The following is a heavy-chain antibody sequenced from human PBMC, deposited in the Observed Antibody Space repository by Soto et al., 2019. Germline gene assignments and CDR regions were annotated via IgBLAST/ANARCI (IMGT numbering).Heavy chain of an antibody. CDR1: GYTFTRYY. CDR3: ARDLTREGDYYDRSGYYLDY. CDR2: INPSDDAT. D-gene: IGHD3-22*01. J-gene: IGHJ4*02. Sequence: ASVKVSCKASGYTFTRYYMHWVRQAPGQGLEWMGIINPSDDATSYAEKFQGRLTMTRDTSTSTVYMEMSSLRSEDTAVYYCARDLTREGDYYDRSGYYLDYWGQGALVTVSS. V-gene: IGHV1-46*01.